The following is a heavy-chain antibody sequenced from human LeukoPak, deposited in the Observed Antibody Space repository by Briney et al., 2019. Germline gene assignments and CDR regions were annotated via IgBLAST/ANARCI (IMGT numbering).Heavy chain of an antibody. V-gene: IGHV3-66*01. CDR2: IYSGGST. CDR1: GFTFSSYA. CDR3: ARVRGIQLWSDFDY. Sequence: GGSLRLSCAASGFTFSSYAMSWVRQAPGKGLEWVSVIYSGGSTYYADSVKGRFTISRDNSKNTLYLQMNSLRAEDTAVYYCARVRGIQLWSDFDYWGQGTLVTVSS. J-gene: IGHJ4*02. D-gene: IGHD5-18*01.